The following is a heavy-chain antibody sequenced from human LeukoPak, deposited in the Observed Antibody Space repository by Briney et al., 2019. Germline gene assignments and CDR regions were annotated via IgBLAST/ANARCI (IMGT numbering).Heavy chain of an antibody. D-gene: IGHD6-13*01. V-gene: IGHV3-23*01. CDR1: GFTFNNYA. CDR2: ISRSGGST. Sequence: PGGSLRLSCAASGFTFNNYAMTWVRQASGKGLEWVSAISRSGGSTYYADSVKGRFTISKDNSKTTLYLQMNSLRAEDTAVYYCARRSSWYDASDIWGQGTMVTVSS. CDR3: ARRSSWYDASDI. J-gene: IGHJ3*02.